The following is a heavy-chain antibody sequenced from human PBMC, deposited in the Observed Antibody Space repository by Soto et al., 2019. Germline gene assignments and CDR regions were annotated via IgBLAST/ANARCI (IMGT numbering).Heavy chain of an antibody. CDR3: ARGGLRFLEWLTSYYYYYMDV. Sequence: ESLYLTCTVCGGSISSYYWSWIRQPPGKGLEWIGYIYYSGSTNYNPSLKSRVTISVDTSKNQFSLKLSSVTAADTAVYYCARGGLRFLEWLTSYYYYYMDVWGKGTTVTVS. CDR1: GGSISSYY. CDR2: IYYSGST. J-gene: IGHJ6*03. V-gene: IGHV4-59*12. D-gene: IGHD3-3*01.